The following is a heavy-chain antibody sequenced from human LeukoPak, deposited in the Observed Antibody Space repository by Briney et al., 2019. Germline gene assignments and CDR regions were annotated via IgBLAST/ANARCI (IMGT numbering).Heavy chain of an antibody. Sequence: KSSETLSLTCTVSGDSISSGSYYWAWIRQPAGKGLEWIGRMYTSGSTDYNPSLKSRVTMSVDTSKNQFSLKLSSVTAADTAVYYCARDQYYYGSGSYGLDYWGQGTLVTVSS. V-gene: IGHV4-61*02. CDR3: ARDQYYYGSGSYGLDY. D-gene: IGHD3-10*01. CDR2: MYTSGST. CDR1: GDSISSGSYY. J-gene: IGHJ4*02.